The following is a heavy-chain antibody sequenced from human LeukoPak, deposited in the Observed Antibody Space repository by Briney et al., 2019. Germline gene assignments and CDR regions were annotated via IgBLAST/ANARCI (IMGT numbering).Heavy chain of an antibody. CDR3: ARPTLRFLEWFPRPLYYYGMDV. V-gene: IGHV1-69*04. CDR2: IIPIFGIA. CDR1: GGTFSSYA. J-gene: IGHJ6*02. Sequence: SVKVSCKASGGTFSSYAISWVRQAPGQGLEWMGRIIPIFGIANYAQKFQGRVTITADKSTSTAYMELSSLRSEDTAVYYCARPTLRFLEWFPRPLYYYGMDVWSQGTTVTVSS. D-gene: IGHD3-3*01.